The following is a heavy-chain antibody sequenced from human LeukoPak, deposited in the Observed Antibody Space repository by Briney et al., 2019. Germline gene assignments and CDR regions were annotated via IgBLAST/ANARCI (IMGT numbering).Heavy chain of an antibody. Sequence: PGGSLRLSCAPSGFTFSDYYMSWVRQAPGKGLEWVSYISSSGSTIYYADSVKGRFTISRDNAKNTLYLQMYSLRAEDTAVYYCPRDLRSSSWYSDFDYWGQGTLVTVSS. CDR2: ISSSGSTI. V-gene: IGHV3-11*04. J-gene: IGHJ4*02. D-gene: IGHD6-13*01. CDR3: PRDLRSSSWYSDFDY. CDR1: GFTFSDYY.